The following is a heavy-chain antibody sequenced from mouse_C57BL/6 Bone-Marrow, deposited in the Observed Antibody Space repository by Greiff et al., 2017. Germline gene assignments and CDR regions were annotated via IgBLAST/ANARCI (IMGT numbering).Heavy chain of an antibody. CDR1: GYTFTDYY. V-gene: IGHV1-26*01. CDR2: INPNNGGT. J-gene: IGHJ3*01. Sequence: VQLQQSGPELVKPGASVKISCKASGYTFTDYYMNWVKQSHGKSLEWIGDINPNNGGTSYNQKFKGKATLTVDKSSSTAYMELRSLTSEDSAVYYCARDYCGSSYGFAYWGQGTLVTVSA. D-gene: IGHD1-1*01. CDR3: ARDYCGSSYGFAY.